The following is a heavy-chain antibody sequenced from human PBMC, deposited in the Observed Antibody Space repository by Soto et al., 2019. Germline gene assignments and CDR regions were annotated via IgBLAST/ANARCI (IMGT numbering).Heavy chain of an antibody. CDR2: ITAFNGNT. D-gene: IGHD3-3*01. J-gene: IGHJ4*02. V-gene: IGHV1-18*01. Sequence: QVHLVQSGAEVEKPGASVKVSCKASGYTFTDYGISWVRQAPGQGLQWMGWITAFNGNTKYAKQFQGRVTMTTDTSTSTAYMELRSLESDDTAVYYCARISQSDFWSGYYYFFDYWGQGTLVTVSS. CDR3: ARISQSDFWSGYYYFFDY. CDR1: GYTFTDYG.